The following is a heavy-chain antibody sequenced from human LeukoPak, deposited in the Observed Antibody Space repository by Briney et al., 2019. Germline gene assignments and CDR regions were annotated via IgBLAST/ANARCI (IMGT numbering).Heavy chain of an antibody. CDR2: ISGDGDNT. V-gene: IGHV3-43*02. J-gene: IGHJ5*02. D-gene: IGHD1-26*01. CDR1: GFTIDDYA. Sequence: GGSLRLSCVASGFTIDDYALHWVRQAPGKGLEWISLISGDGDNTYYADSVKGRFTISRDNSKNSLYLQMSSLGAEDTALYYCAKGVRAGTYYNCFDPWGQGTLVTVSS. CDR3: AKGVRAGTYYNCFDP.